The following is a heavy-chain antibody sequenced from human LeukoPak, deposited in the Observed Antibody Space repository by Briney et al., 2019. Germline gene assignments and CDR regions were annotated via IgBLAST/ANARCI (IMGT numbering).Heavy chain of an antibody. J-gene: IGHJ5*02. CDR2: IIPIFGTA. CDR1: GGTFSSYA. V-gene: IGHV1-69*13. CDR3: ASAIFGVVTPSWFDP. Sequence: SVKVSCKASGGTFSSYAISWVRQAPGQGLEWMGGIIPIFGTANYAQKFQGRVTITADESTSTAYMELSSLRSEDTAVYYCASAIFGVVTPSWFDPWGQGTLVTVSS. D-gene: IGHD3-3*01.